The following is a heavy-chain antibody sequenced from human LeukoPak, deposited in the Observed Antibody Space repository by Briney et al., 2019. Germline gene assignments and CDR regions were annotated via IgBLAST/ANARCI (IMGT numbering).Heavy chain of an antibody. CDR2: IYYSGTT. J-gene: IGHJ4*02. CDR1: GGSNSSSSYY. CDR3: ARPAVKYSNYYFDY. Sequence: PSETLSLTCTVSGGSNSSSSYYWRWIRQPPGKGREWIGCIYYSGTTYYNPSLKSRVTISVDTSKNQFSLNLSSVTAADTAVYYCARPAVKYSNYYFDYWGQGTLVTVSS. D-gene: IGHD4-11*01. V-gene: IGHV4-39*01.